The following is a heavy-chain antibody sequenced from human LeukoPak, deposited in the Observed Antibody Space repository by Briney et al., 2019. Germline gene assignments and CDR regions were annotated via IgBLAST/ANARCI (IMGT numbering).Heavy chain of an antibody. CDR3: ARSQYYYDSSGYYVVGAFDI. CDR2: IYTSGST. V-gene: IGHV4-4*07. J-gene: IGHJ3*02. CDR1: GGSISSYY. D-gene: IGHD3-22*01. Sequence: PSETLSLTCTVSGGSISSYYWSWIRQPAGKGLEWIGRIYTSGSTNYNPSLKSRVTMSVDTSKNQFSLKLSSVTAADTAVYYCARSQYYYDSSGYYVVGAFDIWGQGTMVTVSS.